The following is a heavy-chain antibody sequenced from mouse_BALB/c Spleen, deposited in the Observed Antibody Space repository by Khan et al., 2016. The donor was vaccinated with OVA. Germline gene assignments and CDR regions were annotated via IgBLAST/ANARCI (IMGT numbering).Heavy chain of an antibody. V-gene: IGHV3-2*02. CDR3: ARWFAY. CDR1: GYSITSDYA. J-gene: IGHJ3*01. CDR2: ITYSGST. Sequence: EVQLQESGPGLVKPSQSLSLTCTVTGYSITSDYAWNWIRQFPGNKLEWMGYITYSGSTSYIPSLKGRISITRDTSKNQFFLQLNSLTTEDTATYYCARWFAYWGQGTLVTVSA.